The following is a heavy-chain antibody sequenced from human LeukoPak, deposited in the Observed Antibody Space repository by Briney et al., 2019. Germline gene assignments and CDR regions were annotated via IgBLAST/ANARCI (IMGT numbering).Heavy chain of an antibody. V-gene: IGHV1-3*01. J-gene: IGHJ3*02. D-gene: IGHD3-22*01. CDR3: WITMIPDDAFDI. CDR1: GYTFTSYA. Sequence: GASVKVSCKASGYTFTSYAMHWVRQAPGQRLEWMGWINAGNGNTKYSQEFQGRVTITRDTSASTAYMELSRLRSDDTAVYYCWITMIPDDAFDIWGQGTMVTVSS. CDR2: INAGNGNT.